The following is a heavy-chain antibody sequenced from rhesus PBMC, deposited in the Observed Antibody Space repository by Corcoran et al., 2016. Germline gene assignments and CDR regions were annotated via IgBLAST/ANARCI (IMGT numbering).Heavy chain of an antibody. Sequence: EVQLVETGGGLVQPGGSLRLSCAASGFNCSSYGMSGVRQAPGKGLGWVSGISYTGCSTYYADSVKGRFTISRDNSKNTLSLQMNSLRAEDTAVYYCAKDPAGGEYSNPNYFDYWGQGVLVTVSS. D-gene: IGHD4-23*01. V-gene: IGHV3S5*01. CDR3: AKDPAGGEYSNPNYFDY. CDR2: ISYTGCST. CDR1: GFNCSSYG. J-gene: IGHJ4*01.